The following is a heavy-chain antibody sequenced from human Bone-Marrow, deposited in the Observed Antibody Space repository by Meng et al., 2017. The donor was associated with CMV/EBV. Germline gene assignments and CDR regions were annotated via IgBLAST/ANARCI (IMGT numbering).Heavy chain of an antibody. J-gene: IGHJ3*02. CDR1: GYTFTSYY. CDR3: ARAAAPIVVVPAAILVVGAFDI. Sequence: ASVKVSCKASGYTFTSYYMHWVRQAPGQGLEWMGIINPSGGSTSYAQKFQGRVTRTRDTSTSTVYMALRSLRSEDTGVYYCARAAAPIVVVPAAILVVGAFDIWSQGTMVTVSS. CDR2: INPSGGST. D-gene: IGHD2-2*02. V-gene: IGHV1-46*01.